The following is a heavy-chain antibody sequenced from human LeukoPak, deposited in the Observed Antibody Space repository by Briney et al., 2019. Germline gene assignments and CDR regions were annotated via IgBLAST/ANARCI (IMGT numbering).Heavy chain of an antibody. V-gene: IGHV4-39*07. Sequence: SETLPLTCTVSGGSLSTSSSYWGWIRQPPGKRLEWLGRIYHTGSTYYSPSLKSRLTLSLDTSKSQFSLNLSSVTAADTAMYYCARFYSLNWFGPWGQGTLVTVSS. J-gene: IGHJ5*02. CDR3: ARFYSLNWFGP. CDR2: IYHTGST. D-gene: IGHD1-26*01. CDR1: GGSLSTSSSY.